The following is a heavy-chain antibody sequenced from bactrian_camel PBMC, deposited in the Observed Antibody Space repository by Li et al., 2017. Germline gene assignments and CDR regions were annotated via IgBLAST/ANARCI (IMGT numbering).Heavy chain of an antibody. CDR2: ISAGGDNT. CDR1: GFTFSAYA. V-gene: IGHV3S31*01. CDR3: AVHRYGAGYNY. J-gene: IGHJ4*01. Sequence: DVQLVESGGGLMQPGGSLRLSCAASGFTFSAYAVNWVRQAPGKGLEWVSTISAGGDNTYYVDSVKGRFTISRDNAKNVLYLQLTNLGPGDTAMYYCAVHRYGAGYNYWGQGTQVTV. D-gene: IGHD5*01.